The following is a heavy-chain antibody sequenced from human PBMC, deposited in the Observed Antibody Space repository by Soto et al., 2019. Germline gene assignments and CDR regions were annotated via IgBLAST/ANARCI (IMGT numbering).Heavy chain of an antibody. D-gene: IGHD6-13*01. V-gene: IGHV3-30-3*01. J-gene: IGHJ3*02. CDR1: GFTFSSYA. Sequence: GGSLRLSCAASGFTFSSYAMHWVRQAPGKGLEWVAVISYDGSNKYYADSVKGRFTISRDNSKNTLYLQMNSLRAEDTAVYYCANLMIYSSKSAFDIWGQGTMVTVSS. CDR3: ANLMIYSSKSAFDI. CDR2: ISYDGSNK.